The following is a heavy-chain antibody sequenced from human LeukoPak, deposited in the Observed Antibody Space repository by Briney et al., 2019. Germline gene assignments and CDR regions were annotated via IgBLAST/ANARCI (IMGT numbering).Heavy chain of an antibody. V-gene: IGHV3-7*01. D-gene: IGHD3-22*01. J-gene: IGHJ6*02. CDR1: GFTFSSYW. CDR3: ARDKNSYYDSSGYSKSDYYYGMDV. CDR2: IKQDGSEK. Sequence: GGSLRLSCAASGFTFSSYWMSWVRQAPGKGLEWVANIKQDGSEKYYVDSVKGRFTISRDNAKHSLYLQMNSLRAEDTAVYYCARDKNSYYDSSGYSKSDYYYGMDVWGQGTTVTVSS.